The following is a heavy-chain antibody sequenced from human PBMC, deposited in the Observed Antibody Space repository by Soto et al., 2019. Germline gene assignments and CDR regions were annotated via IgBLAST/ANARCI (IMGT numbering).Heavy chain of an antibody. CDR3: ARHLYDYVWGSYRH. CDR1: GYIFKNYA. J-gene: IGHJ4*02. Sequence: QVQLVQSGAEVKETGSSVKVSCTSSGYIFKNYAVTWLRQAPGQGLEWMGGIIPVFGTPDYSQKFRGRVTITADESTSTVYMELRSLTSEDTAVYYCARHLYDYVWGSYRHWGQGTLVTVS. V-gene: IGHV1-69*01. CDR2: IIPVFGTP. D-gene: IGHD3-16*02.